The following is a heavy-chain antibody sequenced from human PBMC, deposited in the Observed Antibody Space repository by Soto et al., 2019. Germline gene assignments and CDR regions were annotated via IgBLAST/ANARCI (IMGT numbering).Heavy chain of an antibody. J-gene: IGHJ4*02. Sequence: PVGSLKISGNGSGYSFTSYWIGWVRQMPGKGLEWMGIIYPGDSDTRYSPSFQGQVTISADKSISTAYLQWSSLKASDTAMYYCARYDYGGNLYYFDYWGQGTLVTVSS. D-gene: IGHD4-17*01. CDR3: ARYDYGGNLYYFDY. CDR2: IYPGDSDT. CDR1: GYSFTSYW. V-gene: IGHV5-51*01.